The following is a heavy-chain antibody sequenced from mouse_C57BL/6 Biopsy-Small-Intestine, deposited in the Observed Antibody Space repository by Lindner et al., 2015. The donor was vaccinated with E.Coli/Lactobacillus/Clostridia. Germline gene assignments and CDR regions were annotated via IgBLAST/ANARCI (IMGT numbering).Heavy chain of an antibody. CDR2: INPSSGYT. V-gene: IGHV1-4*01. Sequence: VQLQESGAELARPGASVKMSCKASGYAFSSFTMHWVKQRPGQGLEWIGYINPSSGYTKFNQKFKDTATLTADKSSSTAYIQLSSLTSEDSAVYCCARSYGSSSWFPYWGQGTLVTVSA. D-gene: IGHD1-1*01. J-gene: IGHJ3*01. CDR1: GYAFSSFT. CDR3: ARSYGSSSWFPY.